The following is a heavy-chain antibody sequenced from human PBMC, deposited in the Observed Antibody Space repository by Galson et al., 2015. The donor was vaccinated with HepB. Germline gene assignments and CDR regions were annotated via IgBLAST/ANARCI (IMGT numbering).Heavy chain of an antibody. CDR2: ISWDGGST. D-gene: IGHD6-19*01. CDR3: ARGAAGRIYYFDY. V-gene: IGHV3-43*01. Sequence: SLRLSCAASGFTFDDYTMHWVRQAPGKGLEWVSLISWDGGSTYYADSVKGRYTISRDNSKNSLYLQMNSLRTEDTALYYCARGAAGRIYYFDYWGQGTLVTVSS. CDR1: GFTFDDYT. J-gene: IGHJ4*02.